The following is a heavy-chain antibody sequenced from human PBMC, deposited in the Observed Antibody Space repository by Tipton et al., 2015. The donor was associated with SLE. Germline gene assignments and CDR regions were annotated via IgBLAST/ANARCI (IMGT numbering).Heavy chain of an antibody. CDR3: AREVIYYDSSDHSGWFQH. D-gene: IGHD3-22*01. CDR1: GYSISSSPN. J-gene: IGHJ1*01. CDR2: IYLSGNI. V-gene: IGHV4-38-2*02. Sequence: GSLRLSCAVSGYSISSSPNWGWIRQPPGKGLEWIGSIYLSGNIYYSPSLGSRVTISLDTSKNQVSLKLTSVTAADTAVYYCAREVIYYDSSDHSGWFQHWGQGTLVTVSS.